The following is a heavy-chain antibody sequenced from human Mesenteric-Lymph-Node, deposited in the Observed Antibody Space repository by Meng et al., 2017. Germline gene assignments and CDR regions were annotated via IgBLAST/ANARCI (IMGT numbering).Heavy chain of an antibody. Sequence: GESLKISCAAAGFTFSGSAMHWVRQAPGKGLEWVAVISYDGSNKYYADSVKGRFTISRDNSKNTLYLQMNSLRAEDTAVYYCARDGVTAMGYFDYWGQGTLVTVSS. CDR2: ISYDGSNK. J-gene: IGHJ4*02. D-gene: IGHD5-18*01. CDR3: ARDGVTAMGYFDY. CDR1: GFTFSGSA. V-gene: IGHV3-30*04.